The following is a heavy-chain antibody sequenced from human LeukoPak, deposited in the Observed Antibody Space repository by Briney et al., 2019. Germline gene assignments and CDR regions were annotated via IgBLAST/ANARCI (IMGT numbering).Heavy chain of an antibody. V-gene: IGHV3-23*01. D-gene: IGHD6-19*01. CDR3: AKVQWLVSGWFDP. CDR2: ISGSGGST. J-gene: IGHJ5*02. Sequence: GGSLRLSCAASGFTFSSYGMGWVRQAPGKGLEWVSSISGSGGSTYYADSVKGRFTISRDNSKNTLYLQMNSLRAEDTAVYYCAKVQWLVSGWFDPWGQGTLVTVSS. CDR1: GFTFSSYG.